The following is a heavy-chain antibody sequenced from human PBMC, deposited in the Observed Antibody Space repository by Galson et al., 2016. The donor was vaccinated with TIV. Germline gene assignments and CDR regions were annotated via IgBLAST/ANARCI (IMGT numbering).Heavy chain of an antibody. CDR2: IATDTGHT. D-gene: IGHD2-21*02. V-gene: IGHV1-3*04. CDR1: GYTFNKYA. CDR3: ARDCGVDCSSHWYFDL. J-gene: IGHJ2*01. Sequence: SVKVSCKASGYTFNKYAMHWVRQAPGQRLEWMGWIATDTGHTRYSQTFQGRVTLTKDTSASTAYMELRSMRPEDTALSSCARDCGVDCSSHWYFDLWGRGTLVTVSS.